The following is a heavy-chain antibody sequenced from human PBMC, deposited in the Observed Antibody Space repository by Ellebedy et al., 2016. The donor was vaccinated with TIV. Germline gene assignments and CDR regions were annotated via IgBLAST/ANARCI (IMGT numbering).Heavy chain of an antibody. CDR2: INHSGST. CDR3: ARGGDIVLVIAATNWFDP. J-gene: IGHJ5*02. CDR1: GGSFSGYY. Sequence: MPSETLSLTCAVYGGSFSGYYGSWIRQPPGKGLEWIGEINHSGSTNYNPSLKSRVTISVDTSKKEFSLKLSSVTAADTAVYYCARGGDIVLVIAATNWFDPWGQGTLVTVSS. V-gene: IGHV4-34*01. D-gene: IGHD2-15*01.